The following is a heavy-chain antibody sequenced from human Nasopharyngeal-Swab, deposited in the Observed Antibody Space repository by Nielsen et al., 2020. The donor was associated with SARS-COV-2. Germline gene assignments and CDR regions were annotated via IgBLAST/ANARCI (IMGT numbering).Heavy chain of an antibody. CDR2: IYSGDTT. CDR1: GFSVSSNY. J-gene: IGHJ4*02. CDR3: ARLGSIVGGTPIDY. Sequence: GESLQISCAASGFSVSSNYMTWVRQAPGKGLDWVSIIYSGDTTYYADSVKGRFTISRDTSKNTLYLQMNNLRVDDTAIYYCARLGSIVGGTPIDYWGQGTLVTVSS. D-gene: IGHD1-26*01. V-gene: IGHV3-53*01.